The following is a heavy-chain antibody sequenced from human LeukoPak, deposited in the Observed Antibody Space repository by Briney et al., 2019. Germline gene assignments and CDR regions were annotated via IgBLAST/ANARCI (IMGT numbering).Heavy chain of an antibody. CDR3: ASRPDLAATAPFDF. V-gene: IGHV1-3*01. CDR2: INPGNGNT. Sequence: ASVKVSCKASGYTFTSYAMHWVRQAPGQRLEWMGWINPGNGNTKYSQKFQDRVTITRDTSASTVYMELSSLRSEDTAVYYCASRPDLAATAPFDFWGQGTLVTVSS. J-gene: IGHJ4*02. D-gene: IGHD6-13*01. CDR1: GYTFTSYA.